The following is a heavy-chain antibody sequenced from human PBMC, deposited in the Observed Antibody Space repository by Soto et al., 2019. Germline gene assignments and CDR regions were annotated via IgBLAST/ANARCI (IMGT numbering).Heavy chain of an antibody. CDR2: IYYSGST. D-gene: IGHD5-12*01. V-gene: IGHV4-31*03. J-gene: IGHJ4*02. Sequence: KQSQTLSLTCTVSGGSISSGGYYWSWIRQHPGKGLEWIGYIYYSGSTYYNPSLKSRVTISVDTSKNQFSLKLSSVTAADTAVYYCARVATRVYFDYWGQGTLVTVSS. CDR3: ARVATRVYFDY. CDR1: GGSISSGGYY.